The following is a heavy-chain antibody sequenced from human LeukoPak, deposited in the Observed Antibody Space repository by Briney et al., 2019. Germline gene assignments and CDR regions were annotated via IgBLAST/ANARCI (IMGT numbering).Heavy chain of an antibody. CDR1: GFTFSSYA. J-gene: IGHJ5*02. Sequence: TGGSLRLSCAASGFTFSSYAMSWVRQAPGKGLEWVSAISGSGGSTYYADSVKGRFTISRDNSKNTLYLQMDSLRAEDTAVYYCAKDRYYYDSSGSNWFDHWGQGTLVTVSS. D-gene: IGHD3-22*01. CDR2: ISGSGGST. CDR3: AKDRYYYDSSGSNWFDH. V-gene: IGHV3-23*01.